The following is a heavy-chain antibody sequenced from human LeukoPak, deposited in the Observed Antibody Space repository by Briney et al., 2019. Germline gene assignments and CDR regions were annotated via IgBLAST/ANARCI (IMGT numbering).Heavy chain of an antibody. CDR1: GYSFTSYW. D-gene: IGHD3-22*01. V-gene: IGHV5-51*01. CDR2: IYPGDSDT. Sequence: GESLKISCKGSGYSFTSYWSGWVRQMPGKGLEWMGIIYPGDSDTRYSPSFQGQVTISADKSISTAYLQWSSLKASDTAMYYCARHQGGNYDSSGYPDAFDIWGQGTMVTVSS. CDR3: ARHQGGNYDSSGYPDAFDI. J-gene: IGHJ3*02.